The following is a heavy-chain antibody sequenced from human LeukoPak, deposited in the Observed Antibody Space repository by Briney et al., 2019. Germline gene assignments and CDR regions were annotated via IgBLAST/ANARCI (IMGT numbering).Heavy chain of an antibody. CDR1: GYTFTGYY. D-gene: IGHD3-9*01. Sequence: ASVKVSCKASGYTFTGYYMHWVRQAPGQGLEWMGWINPNSGETNYAQKFQGRVTMTRDTSISTAYMELSRLRSDDTAMYYCARDWLLRYSQGGFDNWGQGTLVTVSS. J-gene: IGHJ4*02. CDR2: INPNSGET. V-gene: IGHV1-2*02. CDR3: ARDWLLRYSQGGFDN.